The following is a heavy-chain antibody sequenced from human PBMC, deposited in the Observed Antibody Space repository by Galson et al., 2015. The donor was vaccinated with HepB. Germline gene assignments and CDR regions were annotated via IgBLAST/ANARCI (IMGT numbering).Heavy chain of an antibody. CDR3: ARDSKGTVTTPRYYYYYYMDV. J-gene: IGHJ6*03. CDR1: GFTFSSYS. Sequence: SLRLSCAASGFTFSSYSMNWVRQAPGKGLEWVSYISSSSSTIYYADSVKGRFTISRDNAKNSLYLQMNSLRAEDTAVYYCARDSKGTVTTPRYYYYYYMDVWGKGTTVTVSS. D-gene: IGHD4-17*01. V-gene: IGHV3-48*01. CDR2: ISSSSSTI.